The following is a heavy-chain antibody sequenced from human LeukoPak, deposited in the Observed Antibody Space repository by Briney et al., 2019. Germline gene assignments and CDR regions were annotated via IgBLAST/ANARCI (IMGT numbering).Heavy chain of an antibody. CDR1: GFPFSTYD. CDR2: MADSSGTT. Sequence: PGGSLRLSCAASGFPFSTYDIIWVRHAPAQGEEGVSAMADSSGTTYYTQSVKGRFTISRDNSKNTLSLKMNTVRPDDTATYYCAKRNFSDSSGYMPPLDFWGPGTLVTVSS. J-gene: IGHJ4*02. V-gene: IGHV3-23*01. D-gene: IGHD3-22*01. CDR3: AKRNFSDSSGYMPPLDF.